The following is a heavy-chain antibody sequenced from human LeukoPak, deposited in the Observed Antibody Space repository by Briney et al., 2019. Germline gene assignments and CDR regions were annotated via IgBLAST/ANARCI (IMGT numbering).Heavy chain of an antibody. V-gene: IGHV3-30*01. CDR3: ARDAGYGSGSPFDY. CDR1: GFTFSSYA. J-gene: IGHJ4*02. D-gene: IGHD3-10*01. Sequence: GGSLRLSCAASGFTFSSYAMHWVRQGPGKGLEGVAVISYDGSNKYYADSVKGRFTISRDNSKNTLYLQMNSLRAEDTAVYYCARDAGYGSGSPFDYWGQGTLVTVSS. CDR2: ISYDGSNK.